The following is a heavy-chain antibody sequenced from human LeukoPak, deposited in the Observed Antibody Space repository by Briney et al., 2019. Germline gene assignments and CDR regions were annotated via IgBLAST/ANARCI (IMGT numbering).Heavy chain of an antibody. CDR1: GXTFSSYS. CDR3: ARYGSGTSYITNYFDY. J-gene: IGHJ4*02. V-gene: IGHV3-48*02. Sequence: GGSLRLSCAASGXTFSSYSMNWVRQAPGKGLEWVSYISSDSRTIYYADSVKGRFTISRDNAKNSLYLQMKSLRDEDTAVYYCARYGSGTSYITNYFDYWGQGTLVTVSS. CDR2: ISSDSRTI. D-gene: IGHD3-10*01.